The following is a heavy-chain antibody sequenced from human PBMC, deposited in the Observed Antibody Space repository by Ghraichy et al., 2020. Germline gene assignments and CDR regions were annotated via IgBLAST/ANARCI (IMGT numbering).Heavy chain of an antibody. CDR3: ARSEDSSGYYYV. D-gene: IGHD3-22*01. V-gene: IGHV1-2*06. J-gene: IGHJ4*02. Sequence: ASVKVSCKASGYTFTGYYMHWVRQAPGQGLEWMGRINPNSGGTNYAQKFQGRVTMTRDTSISTAYMELSRLRSDDTAVYYCARSEDSSGYYYVWGQGTLVTVSS. CDR2: INPNSGGT. CDR1: GYTFTGYY.